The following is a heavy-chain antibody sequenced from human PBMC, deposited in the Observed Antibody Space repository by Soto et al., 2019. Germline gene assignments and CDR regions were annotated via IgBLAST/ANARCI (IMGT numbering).Heavy chain of an antibody. CDR2: ISGSGDST. D-gene: IGHD6-13*01. Sequence: PGGSLRLSCAGSGFNFRSYAMRWVRQAPGKGLEWVSAISGSGDSTYYTDSVKGRFTISRDNSKNTLYLQMNSLRAEDTAVYYCARRGPGTYFDYWGQGTLVTVSS. V-gene: IGHV3-23*01. J-gene: IGHJ4*02. CDR1: GFNFRSYA. CDR3: ARRGPGTYFDY.